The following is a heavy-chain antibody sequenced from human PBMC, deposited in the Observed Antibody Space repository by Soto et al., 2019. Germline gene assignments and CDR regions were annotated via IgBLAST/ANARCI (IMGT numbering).Heavy chain of an antibody. CDR2: IYHSGST. J-gene: IGHJ4*02. CDR3: ARDSGAADFDY. Sequence: SETLSLTCAVSGGSISSGGDSWSWIRQPPGKGLEWIGYIYHSGSTYYNPSLKSRVTISVDRSKNQFSLKVSSVTAADTAVYYCARDSGAADFDYWGQGILVTVSS. V-gene: IGHV4-30-2*01. CDR1: GGSISSGGDS. D-gene: IGHD1-26*01.